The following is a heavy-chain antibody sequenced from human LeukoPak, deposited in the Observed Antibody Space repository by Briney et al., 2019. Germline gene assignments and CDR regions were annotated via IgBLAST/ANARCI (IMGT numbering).Heavy chain of an antibody. CDR3: ARDGSCSSTSCPNWFDP. CDR2: VNHSGST. CDR1: GFTFSSYW. Sequence: PGGSLRLSCAASGFTFSSYWMSWVRQAPGKGLEWIGEVNHSGSTNYNPSLKSRVTISVDTSKNQFSLKLSSVTAADTAVYYCARDGSCSSTSCPNWFDPWGQGTLVTVSS. J-gene: IGHJ5*02. V-gene: IGHV4-34*01. D-gene: IGHD2-2*01.